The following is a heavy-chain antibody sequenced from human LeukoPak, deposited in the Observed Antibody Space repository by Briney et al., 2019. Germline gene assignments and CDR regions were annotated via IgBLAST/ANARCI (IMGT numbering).Heavy chain of an antibody. D-gene: IGHD3-22*01. V-gene: IGHV1-69*02. CDR3: ARARQPYYHDSSGPYPLDAFDI. Sequence: SSVKVSCKASGGTFSSYTISWVRQAPGQGLEWMGRIIPILGIANYAQKFQGRVTITADKSTSTAYMELSSLRSEDTAVYYCARARQPYYHDSSGPYPLDAFDIWGQGTMVTVSS. J-gene: IGHJ3*02. CDR1: GGTFSSYT. CDR2: IIPILGIA.